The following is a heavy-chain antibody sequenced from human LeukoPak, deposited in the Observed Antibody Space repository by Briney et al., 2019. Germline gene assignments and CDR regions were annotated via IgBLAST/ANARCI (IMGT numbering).Heavy chain of an antibody. V-gene: IGHV3-66*01. CDR3: ARVDYGDYGFDY. CDR1: GFTVSSNY. Sequence: GGSLRVSCAASGFTVSSNYMSWVRQAPGKGLEWVSVIYSGGRTYYADSVKGRFIISRDNSKNTLYLQMNSLRAEDTAVYYCARVDYGDYGFDYWGEGTRVSLSS. J-gene: IGHJ4*02. D-gene: IGHD4-17*01. CDR2: IYSGGRT.